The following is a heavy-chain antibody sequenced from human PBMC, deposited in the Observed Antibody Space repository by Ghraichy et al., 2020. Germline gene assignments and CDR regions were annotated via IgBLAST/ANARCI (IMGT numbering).Heavy chain of an antibody. V-gene: IGHV3-48*02. D-gene: IGHD3-3*01. CDR1: GFTFSSYS. CDR3: AREVFWSGSYGEGFEYFDY. CDR2: ISSSSSTI. J-gene: IGHJ4*02. Sequence: GGSLRLSCAASGFTFSSYSMNWVRQAPGKGPEWVSYISSSSSTIYYAVSVEGRFTISRDNAKNSLYLQMNSLRDEDTAVYYCAREVFWSGSYGEGFEYFDYWGQGTLGTVSS.